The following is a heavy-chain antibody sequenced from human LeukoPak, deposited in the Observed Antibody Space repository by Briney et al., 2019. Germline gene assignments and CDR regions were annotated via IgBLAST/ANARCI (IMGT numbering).Heavy chain of an antibody. J-gene: IGHJ3*02. D-gene: IGHD1-26*01. CDR1: GFTFSSYS. CDR3: ATCGWELPNPFDAFGI. V-gene: IGHV3-21*01. CDR2: ISSSSSYI. Sequence: PGGSLRLSCAASGFTFSSYSMNWVRQAPGKGLEWVSSISSSSSYIYYADSVKGRSTISRDNAKNSLYLQMNSLRAEDTAVYYCATCGWELPNPFDAFGIWGQGTMVTVSS.